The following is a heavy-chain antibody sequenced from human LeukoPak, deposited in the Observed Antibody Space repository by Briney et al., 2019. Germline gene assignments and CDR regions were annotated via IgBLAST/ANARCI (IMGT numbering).Heavy chain of an antibody. Sequence: PGGSLTLSCSASGFTFSYYAMHWVRQAAGKGLEFVSVISSNGGSTYYADSLKGRFTVSRDNSNNSLYLQMSSLRAEDTAIYYCAKGPTYDSLPYYFDYWGQGTLVSVSS. CDR3: AKGPTYDSLPYYFDY. J-gene: IGHJ4*02. CDR2: ISSNGGST. CDR1: GFTFSYYA. V-gene: IGHV3-64D*09. D-gene: IGHD3-22*01.